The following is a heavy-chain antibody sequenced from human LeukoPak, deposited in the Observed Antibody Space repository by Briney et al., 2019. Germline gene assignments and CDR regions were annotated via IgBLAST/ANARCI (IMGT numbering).Heavy chain of an antibody. CDR1: GGSFSGYY. D-gene: IGHD3-22*01. V-gene: IGHV4-34*01. Sequence: PSETLSLTCAVYGGSFSGYYRSWIRQPPGKGLEWIGEINHSGSTNYNPSLKSRVTISVDTSKNQFSLKLSPVTAADTAVYYCARGDYYDSSGGYYFDYWGQGTLVTVSS. CDR2: INHSGST. CDR3: ARGDYYDSSGGYYFDY. J-gene: IGHJ4*02.